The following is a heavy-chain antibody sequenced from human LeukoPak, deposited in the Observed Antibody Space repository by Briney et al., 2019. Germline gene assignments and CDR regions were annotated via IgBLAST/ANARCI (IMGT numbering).Heavy chain of an antibody. CDR1: GYSISNGYY. CDR3: ARVSLPHYDILTGYWSAFRFDP. CDR2: VYHGGNT. D-gene: IGHD3-9*01. Sequence: PSETLSLTCTVSGYSISNGYYWGWIRQPPGKGLEFIGSVYHGGNTYYKASLKSRFTISLDTSKNQFSLRLSSVTAADTAVYYCARVSLPHYDILTGYWSAFRFDPWGQGTLVTVSS. V-gene: IGHV4-38-2*02. J-gene: IGHJ5*02.